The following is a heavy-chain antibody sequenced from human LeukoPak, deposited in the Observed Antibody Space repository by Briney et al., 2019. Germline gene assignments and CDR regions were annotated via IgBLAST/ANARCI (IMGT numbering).Heavy chain of an antibody. CDR1: GFTFSSYN. D-gene: IGHD3-9*01. V-gene: IGHV3-53*01. CDR3: ARVRYFDWLMMT. CDR2: IYSGGST. J-gene: IGHJ4*02. Sequence: GGSLRLSCAASGFTFSSYNMNWVRQAPGKGLEWVSVIYSGGSTYYADSVKGRFTISRDNSKNTLYLQMNSLRAEDTAVYYCARVRYFDWLMMTWGQGTLVTVSS.